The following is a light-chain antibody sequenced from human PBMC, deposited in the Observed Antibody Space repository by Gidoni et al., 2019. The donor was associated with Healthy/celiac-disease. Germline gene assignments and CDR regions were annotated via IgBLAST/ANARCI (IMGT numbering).Light chain of an antibody. Sequence: DIQMTQSPSSLSASIGDRVTITCRASQSISSYLNWYQQKPGKAPKLLIYAASSLQSGGPSRLSGSGSGIDFTLTISSLQPEDFANYYCQQSYSTLYTFGQGTKLEIK. CDR2: AAS. CDR3: QQSYSTLYT. V-gene: IGKV1-39*01. J-gene: IGKJ2*01. CDR1: QSISSY.